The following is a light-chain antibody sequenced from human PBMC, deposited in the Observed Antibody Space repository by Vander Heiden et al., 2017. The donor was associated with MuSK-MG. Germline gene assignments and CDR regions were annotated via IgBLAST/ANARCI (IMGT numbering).Light chain of an antibody. CDR3: AAWDDSLSGLYV. J-gene: IGLJ1*01. Sequence: QPVLTQPPAASGTHGQRVNISCSGSRSNIGSNYVYWYQQLPGTAPKHLIYTNNQRPSGVPDRFSGSKSGTSASLAIRGLRSEDEADYYCAAWDDSLSGLYVFGTGTKVTVL. CDR2: TNN. V-gene: IGLV1-47*01. CDR1: RSNIGSNY.